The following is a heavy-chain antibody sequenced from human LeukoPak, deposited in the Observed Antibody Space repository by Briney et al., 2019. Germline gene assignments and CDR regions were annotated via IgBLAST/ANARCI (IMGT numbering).Heavy chain of an antibody. D-gene: IGHD2-2*01. CDR3: AKEPREYCSSTSCPNWFDS. J-gene: IGHJ5*01. CDR1: GFTFNNYA. V-gene: IGHV3-23*01. Sequence: GGSLRLSCAASGFTFNNYAMSWVRQAPGKGLEWVSAISASGGTTYYADSVKGRFTISRDNSENTLFLQMNSLRAEDTAVYYCAKEPREYCSSTSCPNWFDSWGQGTLVAVSS. CDR2: ISASGGTT.